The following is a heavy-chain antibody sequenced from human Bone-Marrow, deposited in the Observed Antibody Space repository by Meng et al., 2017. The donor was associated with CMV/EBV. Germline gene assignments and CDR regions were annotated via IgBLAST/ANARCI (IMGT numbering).Heavy chain of an antibody. CDR2: INRDGSRK. D-gene: IGHD5-18*01. CDR1: EFTFSDYW. J-gene: IGHJ6*02. Sequence: GESLKISCAASEFTFSDYWMTWVRQAPGKGLEWVANINRDGSRKYYLDSAEGRFTVSRDNSKNTLYLQMNSLRAEDTAVYYCAKGPRFKAIYYYYGMDVWGQGTTVTVSS. V-gene: IGHV3-7*01. CDR3: AKGPRFKAIYYYYGMDV.